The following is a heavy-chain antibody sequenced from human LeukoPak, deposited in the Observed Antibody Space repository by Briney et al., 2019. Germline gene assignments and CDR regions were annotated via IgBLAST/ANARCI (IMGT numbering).Heavy chain of an antibody. D-gene: IGHD4-17*01. Sequence: GGSLRLSSAPPGFTPSNYRLYWVCAAPQEGLERVASISSCRSYIFYADSLKGRFTISRDNAKNSLYLQMNSLRDDNTAVYYCARDLAYGDDGLWGQGTLVTASS. CDR1: GFTPSNYR. J-gene: IGHJ4*02. CDR2: ISSCRSYI. CDR3: ARDLAYGDDGL. V-gene: IGHV3-21*01.